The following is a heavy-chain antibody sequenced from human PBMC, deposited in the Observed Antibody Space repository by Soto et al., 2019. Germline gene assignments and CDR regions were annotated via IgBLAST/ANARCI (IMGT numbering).Heavy chain of an antibody. J-gene: IGHJ5*02. V-gene: IGHV3-23*01. D-gene: IGHD5-12*01. CDR1: GFTFSSYA. CDR2: LGGSGGST. Sequence: EVQLLESGGGLVQPGGSLRLSCAASGFTFSSYAMSWVRQAPGRGLEWVSALGGSGGSTYYADSVKGRFTITSDNAKNTLYLQMNSLRAEDTAVYYCARDRRDGYPTWGQGTLVTVSS. CDR3: ARDRRDGYPT.